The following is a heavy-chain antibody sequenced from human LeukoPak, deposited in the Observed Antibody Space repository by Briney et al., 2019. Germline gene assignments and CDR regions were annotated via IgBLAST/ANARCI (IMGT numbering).Heavy chain of an antibody. J-gene: IGHJ6*02. CDR1: GGSISSSSYY. V-gene: IGHV4-39*07. Sequence: SETLSLTCTVSGGSISSSSYYWSWIRQPPGKGLEWIGEINHSGSTNYNPSLKSRVTISVDTSKNQFSLKLSSVTAADTAVYYCARFAGSWYRVAYYYGMDVWGQGTTVTVSS. CDR2: INHSGST. D-gene: IGHD6-13*01. CDR3: ARFAGSWYRVAYYYGMDV.